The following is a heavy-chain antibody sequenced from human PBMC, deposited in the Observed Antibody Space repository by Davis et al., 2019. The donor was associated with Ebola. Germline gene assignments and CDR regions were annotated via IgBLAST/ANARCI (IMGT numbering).Heavy chain of an antibody. CDR2: ISSSSSYI. J-gene: IGHJ4*02. V-gene: IGHV3-21*01. D-gene: IGHD2-21*01. CDR3: ARDGDLPGCGGDCYSVY. CDR1: GLTFSNYS. Sequence: ESLKISCAASGLTFSNYSMNWVRQAPGKGLEWVSFISSSSSYIYYADSVKGRFTISRDNSKNSLYLQMSSLRAEDTAVYYCARDGDLPGCGGDCYSVYWGQGTLVTVSS.